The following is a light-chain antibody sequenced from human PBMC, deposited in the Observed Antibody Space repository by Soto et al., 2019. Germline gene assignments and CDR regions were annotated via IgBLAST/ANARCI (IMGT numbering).Light chain of an antibody. CDR1: SSDIGHYDY. V-gene: IGLV2-14*01. Sequence: QPSSVSASPGQSITISCTGTSSDIGHYDYVSWYQQRPGKAPKVIIYEVTKRPSGVPDRFSGSKSGTSASLAISGLQSEGEADYYCAAWDDSLNAYVFGTGTKVTVL. J-gene: IGLJ1*01. CDR2: EVT. CDR3: AAWDDSLNAYV.